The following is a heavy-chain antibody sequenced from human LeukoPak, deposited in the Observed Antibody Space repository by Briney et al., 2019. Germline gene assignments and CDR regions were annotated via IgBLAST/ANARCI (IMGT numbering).Heavy chain of an antibody. D-gene: IGHD5-18*01. CDR1: GYTFTGYY. J-gene: IGHJ4*02. CDR3: ARLWVDTAMVYREGFLPIDY. CDR2: INPNSGGT. V-gene: IGHV1-2*02. Sequence: ASVKVSCKASGYTFTGYYMHWVRQAPGQGLEWMGWINPNSGGTNYAQKFQGRVTMTRDTSISTAYMELSRLRSDDTAVYYCARLWVDTAMVYREGFLPIDYWGQGTLVTVSS.